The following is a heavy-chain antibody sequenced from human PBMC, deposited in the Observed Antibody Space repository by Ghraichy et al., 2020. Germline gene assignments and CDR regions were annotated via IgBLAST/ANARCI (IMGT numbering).Heavy chain of an antibody. V-gene: IGHV3-23*01. D-gene: IGHD1-26*01. CDR1: GFLFSAHD. Sequence: GGYLRLSCAVSGFLFSAHDMSWVRQAPGKGLEWVSTISGSGNTVYSAASVRGRFTVSRDISKNTLFLQLNSPRLDDTAVYYCAKANLATTTTAWTYGMDVWGQGTAVIVSS. CDR2: ISGSGNTV. J-gene: IGHJ6*02. CDR3: AKANLATTTTAWTYGMDV.